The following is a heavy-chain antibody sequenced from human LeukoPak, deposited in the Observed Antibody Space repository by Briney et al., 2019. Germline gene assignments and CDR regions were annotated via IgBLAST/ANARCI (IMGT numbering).Heavy chain of an antibody. J-gene: IGHJ4*02. CDR1: GFTFSSYA. Sequence: GGSLRLSCAASGFTFSSYAMHWVRQAPGKGLEWVAVISYDGSNKYYADAVKGRFTISRDNSKNTLYLQMNSLRAEDTAVYYCARDRDYGDYFDYWGQGTLVTVSS. D-gene: IGHD4-17*01. V-gene: IGHV3-30-3*01. CDR2: ISYDGSNK. CDR3: ARDRDYGDYFDY.